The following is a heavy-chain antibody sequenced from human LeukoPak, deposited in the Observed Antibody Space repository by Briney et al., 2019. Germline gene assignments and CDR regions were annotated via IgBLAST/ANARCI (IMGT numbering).Heavy chain of an antibody. CDR3: ARDGYSSSSVVDY. J-gene: IGHJ4*02. D-gene: IGHD6-6*01. Sequence: GGSLRLSCAASGFTFDDYAMHWVRQAPGKGLEWVSGISWNSGSIGYADSVKGRFTISRDNAKNSLYLQMNSLRAEDTAVYYCARDGYSSSSVVDYWGQGTLVTVSS. CDR2: ISWNSGSI. CDR1: GFTFDDYA. V-gene: IGHV3-9*01.